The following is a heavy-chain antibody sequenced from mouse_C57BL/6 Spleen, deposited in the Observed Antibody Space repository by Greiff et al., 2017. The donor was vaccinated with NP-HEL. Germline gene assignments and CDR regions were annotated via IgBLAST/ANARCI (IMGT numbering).Heavy chain of an antibody. CDR1: GYTFTSYW. CDR3: AIYDGYYAMDY. J-gene: IGHJ4*01. CDR2: IYPGSGSP. D-gene: IGHD2-3*01. V-gene: IGHV1-55*01. Sequence: QVQLPQPGAELVKPGASVKMSCKASGYTFTSYWITWVKQRPGQGLEWIGDIYPGSGSPNYNEKFKSKATLTVDTSSSTAYRQRSSLTSEDSAVYYCAIYDGYYAMDYWGQGISVTVSS.